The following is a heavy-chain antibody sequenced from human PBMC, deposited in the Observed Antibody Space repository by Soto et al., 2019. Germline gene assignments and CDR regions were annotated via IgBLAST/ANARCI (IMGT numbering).Heavy chain of an antibody. CDR1: GFSFSSYG. V-gene: IGHV3-23*01. CDR3: ARGQDDYGDSDVWFDP. CDR2: ISGGGDST. Sequence: EEQLLESGGGLVQPGGSLRLSCAASGFSFSSYGMSWVRQAPGKGLEWVSGISGGGDSTYYADSVKGRFTISRDKSKNTLYLQMNGLRAEDTAVYYRARGQDDYGDSDVWFDPWGQGTLVSVSS. D-gene: IGHD4-17*01. J-gene: IGHJ5*02.